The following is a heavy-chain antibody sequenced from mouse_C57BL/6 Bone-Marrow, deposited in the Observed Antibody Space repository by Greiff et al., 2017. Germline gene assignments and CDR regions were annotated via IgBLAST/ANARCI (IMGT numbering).Heavy chain of an antibody. D-gene: IGHD1-1*01. CDR3: AREGIYYYGSSYVFAY. J-gene: IGHJ3*01. Sequence: EVKLKESGGGLVKPGGSLKLSCAASGFTFSSYAMSWVRQTPEKRLEWVATISDGGSYTYYPDNVKGRFTISRDNAKNNLYLQMSHLKSEDTAMYYCAREGIYYYGSSYVFAYWGQGTLVTVSA. CDR2: ISDGGSYT. CDR1: GFTFSSYA. V-gene: IGHV5-4*01.